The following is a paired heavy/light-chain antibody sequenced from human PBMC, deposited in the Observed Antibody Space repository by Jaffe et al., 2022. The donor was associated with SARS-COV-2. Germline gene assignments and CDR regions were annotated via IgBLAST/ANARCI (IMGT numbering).Heavy chain of an antibody. J-gene: IGHJ5*02. D-gene: IGHD2-2*01. CDR3: ARSAPRGYCSSTSCYPPSWFDP. V-gene: IGHV4-59*01. CDR2: IYYSGST. CDR1: GGSISSYY. Sequence: QVQLQESGPGLVKPSETLSLTCTVSGGSISSYYWSWIRQPPGKGLEWIGYIYYSGSTNYNPSLKSRVTISVDTSKNQFSLKLSSVTAADTAVYYCARSAPRGYCSSTSCYPPSWFDPWGQGTLVTVSS.
Light chain of an antibody. J-gene: IGKJ4*01. CDR1: QSVSSY. Sequence: EIVLTQSPATLSLSPGERATLSCRASQSVSSYLAWYQQKPGQAPRLLIYDASNRATGIPARFSGSGSGTDFTLTISSLEPEDFAVYYCQQRSAFGGGTKVEIK. CDR3: QQRSA. CDR2: DAS. V-gene: IGKV3-11*01.